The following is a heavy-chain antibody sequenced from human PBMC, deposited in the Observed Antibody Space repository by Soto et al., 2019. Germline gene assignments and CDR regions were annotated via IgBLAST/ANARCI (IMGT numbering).Heavy chain of an antibody. Sequence: GGSLGPTCAASGFTFSRYAVSWFLHPPGKGLEWDSALSGSGGSTYSLDTVRGRFTNSRDNYKNTLYRQMASLRAEDMPIYYFAKDSMSSGGGSYLYYFQSWRQGTLVTVAS. CDR2: LSGSGGST. CDR3: AKDSMSSGGGSYLYYFQS. CDR1: GFTFSRYA. D-gene: IGHD3-22*01. V-gene: IGHV3-23*01. J-gene: IGHJ4*02.